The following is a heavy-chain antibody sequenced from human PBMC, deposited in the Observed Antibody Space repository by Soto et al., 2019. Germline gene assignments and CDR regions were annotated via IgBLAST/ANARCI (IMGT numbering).Heavy chain of an antibody. CDR2: IYYSGST. Sequence: SETLSLTCTVSGGSISSYYWSWIRQPPGKGLEWIGYIYYSGSTNYNPSLKSRVTISVDTSKNQFSLKLSSVTAADTAVYYCARAPKLLWFGELLGSNFDYWGQGTLVTVSS. J-gene: IGHJ4*02. CDR1: GGSISSYY. D-gene: IGHD3-10*01. CDR3: ARAPKLLWFGELLGSNFDY. V-gene: IGHV4-59*12.